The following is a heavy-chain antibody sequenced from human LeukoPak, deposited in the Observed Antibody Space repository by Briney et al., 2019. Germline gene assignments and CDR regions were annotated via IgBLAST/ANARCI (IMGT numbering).Heavy chain of an antibody. Sequence: SETLSLTCTVSGGSIGSYYWSWIRQPPGKGLEWIGYIYYSGSTNYNPSLKSRVAISVDTSKNQFSLKLSSVTAADTAVYYCARSHDYGGYATIDYWGQGTLVTVSS. CDR1: GGSIGSYY. CDR3: ARSHDYGGYATIDY. D-gene: IGHD4-17*01. CDR2: IYYSGST. J-gene: IGHJ4*02. V-gene: IGHV4-59*01.